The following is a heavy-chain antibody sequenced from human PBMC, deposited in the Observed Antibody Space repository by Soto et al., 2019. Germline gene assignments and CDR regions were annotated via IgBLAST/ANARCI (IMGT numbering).Heavy chain of an antibody. J-gene: IGHJ4*02. CDR3: ARNPIGAADANF. V-gene: IGHV3-66*01. Sequence: EVQLVESGGGLVQPGGSLRLSCAASGFIVSGNYMSWVRQAPGKGLECVSIIYSGGSTYYADSVKGRFTISRDSSKNTLYLQMNSLRAEDTAVYYCARNPIGAADANFWGQGTLVTVSS. D-gene: IGHD6-13*01. CDR2: IYSGGST. CDR1: GFIVSGNY.